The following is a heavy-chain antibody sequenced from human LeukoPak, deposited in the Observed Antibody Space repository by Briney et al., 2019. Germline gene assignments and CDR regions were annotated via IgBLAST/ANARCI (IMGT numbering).Heavy chain of an antibody. CDR3: TKDLRYYYADNHSEMDEHDY. CDR2: IFPSGGEI. Sequence: GGSLRLSCEASGFTFSTFAMIWVRQPPGKGLEWVSSIFPSGGEIHYADSVRGRFTISRDNSKSTLSLQMSSLRVEDTALYYCTKDLRYYYADNHSEMDEHDYWGQGTLVTVSS. V-gene: IGHV3-23*01. J-gene: IGHJ4*02. CDR1: GFTFSTFA. D-gene: IGHD4-23*01.